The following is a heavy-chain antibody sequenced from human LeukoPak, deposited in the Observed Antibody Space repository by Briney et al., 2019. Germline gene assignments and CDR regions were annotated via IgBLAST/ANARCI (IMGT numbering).Heavy chain of an antibody. CDR3: ARLSSHYGDYKVDP. J-gene: IGHJ5*02. Sequence: ASVKVSCKASGYTFTGYYMHWVRQAPGQGLEWMGWINPNSGGTNYAQKLQGRVTMTTDTSANTAYMDLSSLRSEDTAVYYCARLSSHYGDYKVDPWGQGTLVTVSS. CDR2: INPNSGGT. D-gene: IGHD4-17*01. CDR1: GYTFTGYY. V-gene: IGHV1-2*02.